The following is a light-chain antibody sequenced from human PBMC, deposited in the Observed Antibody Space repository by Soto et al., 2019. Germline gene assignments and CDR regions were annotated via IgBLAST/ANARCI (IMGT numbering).Light chain of an antibody. CDR3: QQYNNWPPNT. CDR2: AAS. J-gene: IGKJ4*01. V-gene: IGKV3-15*01. CDR1: HSVRSD. Sequence: EIVTTQSPATLSVSPGERATLSCRASHSVRSDLAWYQQKPGQSPRLLIYAASTRATGIPARFSGSGSGTEFTLTISSLQSEDFAVYYCQQYNNWPPNTFGGGTKVDI.